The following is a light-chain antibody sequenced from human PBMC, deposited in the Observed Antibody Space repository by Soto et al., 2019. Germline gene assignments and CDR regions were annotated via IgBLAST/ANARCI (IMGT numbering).Light chain of an antibody. Sequence: MVLTRSPGTLSLSPGERATLSCRASQSIGISSLDWYHHKPGQTPRLLIYGASNRATGVPDRFKGSGSGTDFTLIICGLESEDFGVYYCQQYGSAPYTLGPGTKVDIK. J-gene: IGKJ2*01. CDR3: QQYGSAPYT. CDR1: QSIGISS. CDR2: GAS. V-gene: IGKV3-20*01.